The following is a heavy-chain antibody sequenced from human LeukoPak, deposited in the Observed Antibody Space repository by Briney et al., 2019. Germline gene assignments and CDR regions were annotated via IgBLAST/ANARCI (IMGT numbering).Heavy chain of an antibody. CDR3: ARFESSGYYAY. J-gene: IGHJ4*02. CDR1: GFTFSSYA. CDR2: ISTNGGST. V-gene: IGHV3-64*01. D-gene: IGHD3-22*01. Sequence: GGSLRLSCTASGFTFSSYAMHWVRQAPGKGLEYVSAISTNGGSTYYANSVKGRFTISRDNSKNTLYLQMGSLRAEDMAVYYCARFESSGYYAYWGQGTLVTVSS.